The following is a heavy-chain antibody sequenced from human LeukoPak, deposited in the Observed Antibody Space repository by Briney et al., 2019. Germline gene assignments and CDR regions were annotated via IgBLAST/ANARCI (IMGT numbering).Heavy chain of an antibody. Sequence: ASVKVSCKASGYTFTSYYMHWVRQAPGQGLEWMGIINPSGGSTSYAQKFQGRVTMTRDTSTSTVYMELSSLRSEDTAVYYCAREGHSGFLSSPHNWFDPWGQGTLVTVSS. J-gene: IGHJ5*02. V-gene: IGHV1-46*01. CDR1: GYTFTSYY. D-gene: IGHD5-12*01. CDR3: AREGHSGFLSSPHNWFDP. CDR2: INPSGGST.